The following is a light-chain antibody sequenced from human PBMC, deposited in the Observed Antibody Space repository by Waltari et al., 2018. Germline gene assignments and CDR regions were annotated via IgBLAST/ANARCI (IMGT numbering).Light chain of an antibody. Sequence: QSALTQPRSVPGSPGQSVTTSCTGPSSDVGGNKHVFWHPQHQGNPPKLIIFDVSERPSGVPDRFSGSKSGNTASLTISGLQAEDEADYYCCSYAGGYTMAVGGGTKLTVL. CDR1: SSDVGGNKH. V-gene: IGLV2-11*01. CDR2: DVS. CDR3: CSYAGGYTMA. J-gene: IGLJ2*01.